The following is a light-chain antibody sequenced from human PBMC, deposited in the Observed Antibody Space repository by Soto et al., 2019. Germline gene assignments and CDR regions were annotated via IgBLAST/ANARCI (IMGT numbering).Light chain of an antibody. CDR3: QQFHTYYT. J-gene: IGKJ2*01. CDR2: DAS. V-gene: IGKV1-5*01. CDR1: QNINTL. Sequence: DIEMTQSPSTLSASVGDRVTITCRASQNINTLLAWYQQKQGRAPKLLIYDASRLESGVPSRFSGSGFGTEFTLSISSLQPDDFATYYCQQFHTYYTFGQGTNVHIK.